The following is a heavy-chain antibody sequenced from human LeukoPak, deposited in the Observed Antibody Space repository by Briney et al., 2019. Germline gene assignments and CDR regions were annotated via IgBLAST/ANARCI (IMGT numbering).Heavy chain of an antibody. V-gene: IGHV3-21*01. J-gene: IGHJ4*02. D-gene: IGHD3-9*01. CDR2: ISSSSSYI. CDR1: GFTFSSYS. CDR3: AKGYYFDILSGYSSLDS. Sequence: GGSLRLSCAASGFTFSSYSMNWVRQAPGKGLEWVSSISSSSSYIYYADSVKGRFTISRDNAKNSLYLQMNSLRAEDTAAYYCAKGYYFDILSGYSSLDSWGQGTLVTVSS.